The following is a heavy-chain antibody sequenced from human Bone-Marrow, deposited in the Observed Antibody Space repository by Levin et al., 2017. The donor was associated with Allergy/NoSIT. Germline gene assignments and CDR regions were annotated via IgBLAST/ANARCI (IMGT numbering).Heavy chain of an antibody. J-gene: IGHJ4*02. CDR3: AKAATVTTLYVSGFYFDY. CDR2: IGKSDDTP. CDR1: GFTFSTYA. Sequence: GESLKISCAASGFTFSTYAMSWVRQAPGKGLEWISTIGKSDDTPYYADSVEGRFTISRDNSINTLYLQMNSLRADDTAIYYCAKAATVTTLYVSGFYFDYWGQGALVTVSP. V-gene: IGHV3-23*01. D-gene: IGHD4-17*01.